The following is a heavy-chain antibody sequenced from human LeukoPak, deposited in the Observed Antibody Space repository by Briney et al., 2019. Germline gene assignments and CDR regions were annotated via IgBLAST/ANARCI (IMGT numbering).Heavy chain of an antibody. Sequence: GGSLRLSCVPSGFIFSNYCPHWVRHAPGKWLEWVAVILYDGSRKYYADSVKGRFTISRDNSKNTLYLQMNSLRVEDTAVYYCARADCSSSSCPSKFDYWGQGTLVTVSS. CDR1: GFIFSNYC. CDR3: ARADCSSSSCPSKFDY. D-gene: IGHD2-2*01. CDR2: ILYDGSRK. J-gene: IGHJ4*02. V-gene: IGHV3-33*01.